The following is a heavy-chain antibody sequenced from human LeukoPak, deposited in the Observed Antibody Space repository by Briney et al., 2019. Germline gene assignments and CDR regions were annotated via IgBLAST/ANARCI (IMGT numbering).Heavy chain of an antibody. D-gene: IGHD2-2*01. V-gene: IGHV1-2*02. Sequence: ASVEVSCKASGYIFTGYYMHWVRQAPGRGLEWMGWINPNSGDTNHAQNFQGRVTMTRDTSISTAYMELSRLGSDDTAVYFCAREAYCSSSSCSLDYWGQGTLVTVSS. CDR1: GYIFTGYY. CDR3: AREAYCSSSSCSLDY. CDR2: INPNSGDT. J-gene: IGHJ4*02.